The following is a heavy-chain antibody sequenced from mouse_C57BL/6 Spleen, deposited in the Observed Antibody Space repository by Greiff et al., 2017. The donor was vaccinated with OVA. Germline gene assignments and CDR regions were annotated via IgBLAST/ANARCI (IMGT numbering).Heavy chain of an antibody. Sequence: VQLQQPGAELVKPGASVKLSCKASGYTFTSYWMQWVKQRPGQGLEWIGEIDPSDCYTNYNQKFKGKATLTVDTSSSTAYMQLSSLTSEDSAVYYCARWSITTVVGGDYWGQGTTLTVSS. D-gene: IGHD1-1*01. CDR1: GYTFTSYW. CDR2: IDPSDCYT. CDR3: ARWSITTVVGGDY. J-gene: IGHJ2*01. V-gene: IGHV1-50*01.